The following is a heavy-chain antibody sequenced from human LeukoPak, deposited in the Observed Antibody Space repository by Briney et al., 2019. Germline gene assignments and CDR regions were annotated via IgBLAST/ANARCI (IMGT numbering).Heavy chain of an antibody. D-gene: IGHD6-13*01. Sequence: PGGSLRLSCAASGFTFSSYSMNWVRQAPGKGLEWVSSISSSSNYIYYADSVKGRFTISRDNAKNSLYLQMNSLRAEDTAVYYCARDGTAVGINYDYWGQGTLVTVSS. CDR2: ISSSSNYI. CDR3: ARDGTAVGINYDY. CDR1: GFTFSSYS. J-gene: IGHJ4*02. V-gene: IGHV3-21*04.